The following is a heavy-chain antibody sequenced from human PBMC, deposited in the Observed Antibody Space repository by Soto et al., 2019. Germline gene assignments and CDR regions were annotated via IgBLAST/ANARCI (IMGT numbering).Heavy chain of an antibody. D-gene: IGHD1-26*01. CDR3: AKDLCVKPPSGWFDP. CDR2: ITGRGDST. CDR1: GFPFSDHA. V-gene: IGHV3-23*01. Sequence: EVQLLESGGGLVQPGGSLRLSCAASGFPFSDHAMHWVRQTPGKGLEWVSAITGRGDSTYYADSVKGRFTISRDNSKSTLYLQMMSLRAEDTAGYYSAKDLCVKPPSGWFDPWGKGTVVTVAS. J-gene: IGHJ5*02.